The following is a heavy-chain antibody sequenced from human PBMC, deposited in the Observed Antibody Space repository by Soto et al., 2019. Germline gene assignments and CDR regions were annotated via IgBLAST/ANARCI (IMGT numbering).Heavy chain of an antibody. D-gene: IGHD6-13*01. V-gene: IGHV1-2*04. Sequence: GLEWMGWINPNSGGTNYEQKFQGWVTMTRDTSISTAYMEQSRLRSDDTAVYYCARGRRIAAAGTFSYWGQGTLVTVSS. CDR3: ARGRRIAAAGTFSY. J-gene: IGHJ4*02. CDR2: INPNSGGT.